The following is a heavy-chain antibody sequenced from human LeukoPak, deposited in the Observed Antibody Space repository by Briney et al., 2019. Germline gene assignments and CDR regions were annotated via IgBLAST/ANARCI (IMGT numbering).Heavy chain of an antibody. D-gene: IGHD1-26*01. CDR3: ARVGATPSLAFDI. Sequence: ASVKVSCKASGYTFTGYYIHWVRLAPGQGLEWMGWINPNSGDTNYAQKFQGRVTMTRDTSISTVYMDLSGLRSDATAVFYCARVGATPSLAFDIWGQGTMVTVSS. CDR1: GYTFTGYY. CDR2: INPNSGDT. V-gene: IGHV1-2*02. J-gene: IGHJ3*02.